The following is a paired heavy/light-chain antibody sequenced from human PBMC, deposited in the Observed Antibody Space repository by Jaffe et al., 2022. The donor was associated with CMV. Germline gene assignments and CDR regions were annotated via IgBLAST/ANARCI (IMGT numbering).Heavy chain of an antibody. V-gene: IGHV3-23*04. CDR2: ISGSGGST. Sequence: EVQLVESGGGLVQPGGSLRLSCAASGFTFSSYAMSWVRQAPGKGLEWVSAISGSGGSTYYADSVKGRFTISRDNSKNTLYLQMNSLRAEDTAVYYCAKDRYYYDSSGYANRNFDYWGQGTLVTVSS. J-gene: IGHJ4*02. D-gene: IGHD3-22*01. CDR1: GFTFSSYA. CDR3: AKDRYYYDSSGYANRNFDY.
Light chain of an antibody. J-gene: IGLJ3*02. CDR3: GADHGSGSNFVAWV. CDR2: VGTGGIVG. V-gene: IGLV9-49*01. CDR1: SGYSNYK. Sequence: QPVLTQPPSASASLGASVTLTCTLSSGYSNYKVDWYQQRPGKGPRFVMRVGTGGIVGSKGDGIPDRFSVLGSGLNRYLTIKNIQEEDESDYHCGADHGSGSNFVAWVFGGGTKLTVL.